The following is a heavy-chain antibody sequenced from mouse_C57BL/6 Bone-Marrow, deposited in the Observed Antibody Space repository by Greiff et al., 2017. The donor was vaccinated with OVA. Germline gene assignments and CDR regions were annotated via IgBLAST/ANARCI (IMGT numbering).Heavy chain of an antibody. Sequence: EVKLMESVAELVRPGASVKLSCTASGFNIKNTYMHWVKQRPEQGLEWIGRIDPANGNTKYAPKFQGKATITADTSSNTAYLQLSSLTSEDTAIYYCEGLITTVEGFAYWGQGTLVTVSA. J-gene: IGHJ3*01. CDR2: IDPANGNT. V-gene: IGHV14-3*01. D-gene: IGHD1-1*01. CDR1: GFNIKNTY. CDR3: EGLITTVEGFAY.